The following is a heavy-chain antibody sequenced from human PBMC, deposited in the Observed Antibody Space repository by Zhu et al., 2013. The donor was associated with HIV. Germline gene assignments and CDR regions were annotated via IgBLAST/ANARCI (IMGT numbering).Heavy chain of an antibody. Sequence: QVQLVQSGAEVKTPGASVRVSCRASGYTFTNYGISWVRQAPGQGLEWMGWISIYSGNTYYVQRLQGRVTMTTDTSTNTAYMELRSLRSDDTAVYYCARTPEWLFFDFWAREPWSPSPQ. CDR3: ARTPEWLFFDF. CDR2: ISIYSGNT. CDR1: GYTFTNYG. J-gene: IGHJ4*02. V-gene: IGHV1-18*01. D-gene: IGHD3-3*01.